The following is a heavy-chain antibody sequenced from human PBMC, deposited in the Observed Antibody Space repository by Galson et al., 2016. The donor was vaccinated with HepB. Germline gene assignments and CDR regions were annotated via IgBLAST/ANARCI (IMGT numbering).Heavy chain of an antibody. CDR2: ISSGSSYT. D-gene: IGHD3-9*01. CDR3: ARGKKARYDHLTGNLDYYSMDV. J-gene: IGHJ6*03. Sequence: SLRLSCAASGFTFSDYYMTWIRQAPGKGLEWVSYISSGSSYTQYADSVKGRFTVSRDNAKTSVYLQMDSLRAEDTALYYCARGKKARYDHLTGNLDYYSMDVWGQGTLVTVSS. V-gene: IGHV3-11*05. CDR1: GFTFSDYY.